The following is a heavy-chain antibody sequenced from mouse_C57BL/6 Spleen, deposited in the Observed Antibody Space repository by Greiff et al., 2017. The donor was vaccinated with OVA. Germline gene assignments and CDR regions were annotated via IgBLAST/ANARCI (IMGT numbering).Heavy chain of an antibody. CDR1: GYTFTSYW. V-gene: IGHV1-55*01. Sequence: VQLQQSGAELVQPGASVKMSCKASGYTFTSYWITWVQQRPGQGLEWIGDIYPGSGSSHYNETFESKAPLTVDTSSSTADMQLSSLTAEDAAVYYCARVEDYGAMDDWGQGTSVTVAS. D-gene: IGHD1-1*02. J-gene: IGHJ4*01. CDR3: ARVEDYGAMDD. CDR2: IYPGSGSS.